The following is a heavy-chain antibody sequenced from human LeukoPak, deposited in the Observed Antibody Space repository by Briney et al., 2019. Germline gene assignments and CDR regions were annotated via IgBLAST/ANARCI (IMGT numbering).Heavy chain of an antibody. CDR1: GYTFTSYA. D-gene: IGHD2-15*01. V-gene: IGHV7-4-1*02. CDR2: INTNTGNP. J-gene: IGHJ6*03. CDR3: ARGGECSGGSCYFCYYYYYYMDV. Sequence: ASVKVSCKASGYTFTSYAMNWVRQAPGQGLEGMGWINTNTGNPTYAQGFTGRFVFSLDTSVSTAYLQISSLKAEDTAVYYCARGGECSGGSCYFCYYYYYYMDVWGKGTTVTVSS.